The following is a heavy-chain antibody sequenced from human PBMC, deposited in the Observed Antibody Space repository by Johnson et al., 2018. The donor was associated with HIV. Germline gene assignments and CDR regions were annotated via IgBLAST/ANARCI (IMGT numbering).Heavy chain of an antibody. V-gene: IGHV3-23*04. D-gene: IGHD1-26*01. CDR2: ISGSGGST. CDR3: AKVRRGSSYGDAFDI. Sequence: VQLVESGGRVVRPGESLRLSCAASGFTFSSYAMSWVRQAPGKGLEWVSAISGSGGSTYYADSVKGRFTISRDNSKNTLYLQMNSLRAEDTAVYYCAKVRRGSSYGDAFDIWGQGTMVTVSS. J-gene: IGHJ3*02. CDR1: GFTFSSYA.